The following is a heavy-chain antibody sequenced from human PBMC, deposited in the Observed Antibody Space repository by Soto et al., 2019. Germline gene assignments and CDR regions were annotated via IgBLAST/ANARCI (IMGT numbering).Heavy chain of an antibody. J-gene: IGHJ5*02. CDR1: GFSLSSRP. V-gene: IGHV3-23*01. Sequence: EVQLLESGGGLVQPGGSLRLSCAASGFSLSSRPMSWVRQAPGKGLEWVSTISGSGVSTYYPDSVRGRFTISKDNSKNTVYLQMNSLRDEDTAEYFCTKGGSMVNGEFTSWGQGTLVTVSS. CDR3: TKGGSMVNGEFTS. CDR2: ISGSGVST. D-gene: IGHD3-10*01.